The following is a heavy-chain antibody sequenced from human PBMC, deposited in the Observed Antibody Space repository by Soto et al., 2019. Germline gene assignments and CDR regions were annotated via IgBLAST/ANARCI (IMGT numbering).Heavy chain of an antibody. CDR2: IYYSGST. CDR3: ASSHYYILPGYLEMIDY. J-gene: IGHJ4*02. Sequence: PSETLSLTCTVSGGSISSYYWSWTRQPPGKGLEWIGYIYYSGSTNYNPSLKSRVTISVDTSKNQFSLKLSSVTAADTAVYYCASSHYYILPGYLEMIDYSGQATLGTVSS. D-gene: IGHD3-9*01. CDR1: GGSISSYY. V-gene: IGHV4-59*01.